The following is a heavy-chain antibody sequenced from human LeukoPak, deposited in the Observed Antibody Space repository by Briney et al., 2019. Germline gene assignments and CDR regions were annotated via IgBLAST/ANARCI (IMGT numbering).Heavy chain of an antibody. D-gene: IGHD2-15*01. Sequence: SETLSLTCAVYGGSFRDYSWAWIRQPPGKGLEWIGKINQFGTTNYNPSLKSRVTMSVDTSKNQFSLKLSSVTAADTAVYYCARDIVVVVYPDAFDIWGQGTMVTVSS. V-gene: IGHV4-34*01. CDR1: GGSFRDYS. CDR2: INQFGTT. CDR3: ARDIVVVVYPDAFDI. J-gene: IGHJ3*02.